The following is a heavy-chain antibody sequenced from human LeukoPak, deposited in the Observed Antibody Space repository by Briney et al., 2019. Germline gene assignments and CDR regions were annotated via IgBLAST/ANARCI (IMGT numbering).Heavy chain of an antibody. CDR3: ATLTGTTYPYYFGF. D-gene: IGHD1-20*01. J-gene: IGHJ4*02. CDR2: LYHSGSP. V-gene: IGHV4-59*01. CDR1: GASIRHYY. Sequence: PSETLSLTCTVSGASIRHYYWSWIRQPPGKGLEWIGNLYHSGSPNYNPSLKSRVTISIDTAKNQFSLRLRSVTAADTAVYYCATLTGTTYPYYFGFWGQATLVTVSS.